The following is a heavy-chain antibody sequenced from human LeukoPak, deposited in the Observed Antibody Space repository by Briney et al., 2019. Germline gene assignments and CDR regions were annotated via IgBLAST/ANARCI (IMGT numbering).Heavy chain of an antibody. D-gene: IGHD6-13*01. CDR1: GGSISSYY. J-gene: IGHJ4*02. CDR2: IYYSGST. V-gene: IGHV4-59*01. Sequence: SETLSLTCTVSGGSISSYYWSWIRQPPGKGLEWIGYIYYSGSTNYNPSLKSRVTISVDTSKNQFSLKLSSVTAADTAVYYCARDLYSSSWSSYYFDYWGQGTLVTVSS. CDR3: ARDLYSSSWSSYYFDY.